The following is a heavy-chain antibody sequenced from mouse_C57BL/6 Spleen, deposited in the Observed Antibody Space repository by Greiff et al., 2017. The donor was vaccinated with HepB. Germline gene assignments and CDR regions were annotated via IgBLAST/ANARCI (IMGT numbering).Heavy chain of an antibody. Sequence: QVQLQQSGAELARPGASVKLSCKASGYTFTSYGISWVKQRTGQGLEWIGEIYPRSGNTYYNEKFKGKATLTADKSSSTAYMELRSLTSEDAAVYFCARYDYDGRDAMDYWGQGTSVTVSS. J-gene: IGHJ4*01. CDR3: ARYDYDGRDAMDY. CDR2: IYPRSGNT. CDR1: GYTFTSYG. V-gene: IGHV1-81*01. D-gene: IGHD2-4*01.